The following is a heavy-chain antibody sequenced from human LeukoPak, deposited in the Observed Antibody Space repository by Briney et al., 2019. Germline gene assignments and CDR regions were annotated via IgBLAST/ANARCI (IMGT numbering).Heavy chain of an antibody. CDR2: ISYSGST. CDR3: ARYVWGSYPTFEDY. J-gene: IGHJ4*02. V-gene: IGHV4-59*01. D-gene: IGHD3-16*02. CDR1: GGSISSYY. Sequence: SETLSLTXTVSGGSISSYYWSWIRQPPGKGVEWIGYISYSGSTNYNPSLKSRVTISVDTSKNQFSLKLSSVTAADTAVYYCARYVWGSYPTFEDYWGQGTLVTVSS.